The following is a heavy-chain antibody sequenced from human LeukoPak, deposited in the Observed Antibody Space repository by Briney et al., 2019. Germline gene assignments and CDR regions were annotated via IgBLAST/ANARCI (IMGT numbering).Heavy chain of an antibody. Sequence: PGGSLRLSCAASGFTFSSYEMNWVRQAPGKGLEWVSYISSSGSTIYYADSVKGRFTISRDNAKNSLYLQMNGLRAEDTAVYYCAELGITMIGGVWGKGTTVIISS. V-gene: IGHV3-48*03. CDR1: GFTFSSYE. D-gene: IGHD3-10*02. CDR2: ISSSGSTI. J-gene: IGHJ6*04. CDR3: AELGITMIGGV.